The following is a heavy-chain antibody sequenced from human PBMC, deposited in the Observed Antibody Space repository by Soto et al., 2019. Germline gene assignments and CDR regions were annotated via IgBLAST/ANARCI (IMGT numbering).Heavy chain of an antibody. D-gene: IGHD5-18*01. Sequence: QVQLQQWGAGLLKPSETLSLTCAVYGGSFSGYYWSWIRQPPGKGLEWIGEINHSGSTNYNPSLKSRVTISVDTSKNQVSLKLSSVTAADTAVYYCARGRTWIQLWFFDYWGQGTLVTVSS. V-gene: IGHV4-34*01. CDR2: INHSGST. J-gene: IGHJ4*02. CDR3: ARGRTWIQLWFFDY. CDR1: GGSFSGYY.